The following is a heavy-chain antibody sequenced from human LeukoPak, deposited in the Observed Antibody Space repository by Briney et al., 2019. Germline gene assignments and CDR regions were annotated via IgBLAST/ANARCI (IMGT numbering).Heavy chain of an antibody. CDR3: ARDVDLRSGTPNQT. D-gene: IGHD1-14*01. J-gene: IGHJ3*01. Sequence: RLSCPASRFGFSSSWMPWVRQAPGKGLVWVSRINSDETSTSYADSVKGRFTISRDNAKNTLYLQMNSLRVGDTALYYCARDVDLRSGTPNQTWGQGTMDTVSS. CDR2: INSDETST. CDR1: RFGFSSSW. V-gene: IGHV3-74*01.